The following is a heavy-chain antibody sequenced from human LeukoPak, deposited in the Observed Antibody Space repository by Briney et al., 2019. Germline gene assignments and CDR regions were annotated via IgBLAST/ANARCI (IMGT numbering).Heavy chain of an antibody. V-gene: IGHV4-59*12. J-gene: IGHJ4*02. CDR1: GGSISSYY. Sequence: SETLSLTCTVSGGSISSYYWSWIRQPPGKGLEWIGYIYYSGSTNYNPSLKSRVTISVDTPKNQFSLKLSSVTAADTAVYYCARGRVAVASGAWGQGTLVTVSS. CDR3: ARGRVAVASGA. D-gene: IGHD6-19*01. CDR2: IYYSGST.